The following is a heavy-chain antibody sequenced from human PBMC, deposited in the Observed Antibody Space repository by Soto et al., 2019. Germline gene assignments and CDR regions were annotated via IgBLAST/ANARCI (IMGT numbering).Heavy chain of an antibody. Sequence: QVQLVESGGGVVQPGRSLRLSCAASGFTFSRYGMHWVRQAPGKGLEWVAVIWYDGSNKYYADSVKGRFTISRDNSKNTLYLQMNSLRAEDTAVYYCARDLTYYYGSGSPDYWGQGTLVTVSS. CDR2: IWYDGSNK. J-gene: IGHJ4*02. V-gene: IGHV3-33*01. CDR1: GFTFSRYG. D-gene: IGHD3-10*01. CDR3: ARDLTYYYGSGSPDY.